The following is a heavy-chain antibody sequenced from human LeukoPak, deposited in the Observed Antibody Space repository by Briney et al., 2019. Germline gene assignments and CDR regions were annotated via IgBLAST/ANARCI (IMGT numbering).Heavy chain of an antibody. J-gene: IGHJ4*02. CDR2: INHSGST. CDR3: ARGMYSSGWPIDY. D-gene: IGHD6-19*01. Sequence: SETLSLTCAVYGGSFSGYYWSWIRQPPGKGLEWIGEINHSGSTNYNPSLKSRVTISVDTSKNQFSLMLSSVTAADTAVYYCARGMYSSGWPIDYWGQGTLVTVSS. CDR1: GGSFSGYY. V-gene: IGHV4-34*01.